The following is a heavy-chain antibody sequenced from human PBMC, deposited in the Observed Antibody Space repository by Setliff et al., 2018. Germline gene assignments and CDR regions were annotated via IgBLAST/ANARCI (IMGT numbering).Heavy chain of an antibody. Sequence: SETLSLTCTVSGVSFGSGTYYWSWIRQPDGKGLEWSGLIQSTGNTNYNPSLQSRVTISIDTSKTQSTLKMSSLTAADPARYYCAVTPALATSWLSPFDYWGQGTLVTVSS. CDR1: GVSFGSGTYY. J-gene: IGHJ4*02. CDR3: AVTPALATSWLSPFDY. CDR2: IQSTGNT. V-gene: IGHV4-61*02. D-gene: IGHD4-4*01.